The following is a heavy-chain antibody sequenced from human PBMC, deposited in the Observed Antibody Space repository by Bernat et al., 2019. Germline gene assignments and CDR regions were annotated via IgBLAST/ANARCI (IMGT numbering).Heavy chain of an antibody. CDR1: GGTFSSYA. CDR3: ARPRGVAAYYYGMDV. V-gene: IGHV1-69*12. CDR2: IIPIFGTA. D-gene: IGHD6-6*01. J-gene: IGHJ6*02. Sequence: QVQLVQSGAEVKKLGSSVKVSCTASGGTFSSYAISWVRQAPGQGLEWRGGIIPIFGTANYAQTFQGRVTITADESTSTAYMGLSSLRSEDTAVYYCARPRGVAAYYYGMDVWGQGTTVTVSS.